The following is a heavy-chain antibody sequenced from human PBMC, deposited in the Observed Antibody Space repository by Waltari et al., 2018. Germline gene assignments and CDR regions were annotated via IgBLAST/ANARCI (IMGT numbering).Heavy chain of an antibody. CDR2: INPSGGST. V-gene: IGHV1-46*01. J-gene: IGHJ4*02. Sequence: QVQLVQSGAEVKKPGASVKVSCKASGYTFTSYYMHWVRKAPGQGLEWMGIINPSGGSTSYAQKFQGRVTMTRDTSTSTVYMELSSLRSEDTAVYYCARGDTEALLSGYDTDDYWGQGTLVTVSS. CDR1: GYTFTSYY. CDR3: ARGDTEALLSGYDTDDY. D-gene: IGHD5-12*01.